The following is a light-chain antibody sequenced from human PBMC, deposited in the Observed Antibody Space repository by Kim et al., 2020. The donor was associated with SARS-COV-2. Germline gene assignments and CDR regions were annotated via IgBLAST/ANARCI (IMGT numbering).Light chain of an antibody. CDR1: QTVSNNY. CDR3: QQYGTSPIT. CDR2: DAS. Sequence: SPGERATLSCRASQTVSNNYLAWYQQKPGQAPRLLIFDASSRATGIPDRFSGSGSGTDFTLTISRLEPEDFAVYFCQQYGTSPITFGGGTKVDIK. J-gene: IGKJ4*01. V-gene: IGKV3-20*01.